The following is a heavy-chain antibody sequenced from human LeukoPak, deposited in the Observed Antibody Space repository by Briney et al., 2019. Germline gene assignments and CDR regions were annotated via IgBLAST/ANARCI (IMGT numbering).Heavy chain of an antibody. D-gene: IGHD3-22*01. J-gene: IGHJ6*02. CDR3: ARDPTHSSGYSIYYYYGMDV. V-gene: IGHV1-3*01. CDR1: GYTFTSYA. CDR2: INAGNGNT. Sequence: GASVKVSCKASGYTFTSYAMHWVRQAPGQRLEWMGWINAGNGNTKYSQKFQGRDTITRDTSASTAYMELSSLRSEDTAVYYCARDPTHSSGYSIYYYYGMDVWGQGTTVTVSS.